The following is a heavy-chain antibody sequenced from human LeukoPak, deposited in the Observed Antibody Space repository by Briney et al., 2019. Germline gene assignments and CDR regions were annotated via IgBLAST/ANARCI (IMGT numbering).Heavy chain of an antibody. J-gene: IGHJ4*02. CDR1: GGTFSSYA. CDR2: IIPILGIA. CDR3: AKEGNSNPTDY. D-gene: IGHD4-11*01. Sequence: ASVKVSCKASGGTFSSYAISWVRQAPGQGLEWMGRIIPILGIANYAQKFQGGVTITADKSTSTAYMELSSLRSEDTAVYYCAKEGNSNPTDYWGQGTLVTVSS. V-gene: IGHV1-69*04.